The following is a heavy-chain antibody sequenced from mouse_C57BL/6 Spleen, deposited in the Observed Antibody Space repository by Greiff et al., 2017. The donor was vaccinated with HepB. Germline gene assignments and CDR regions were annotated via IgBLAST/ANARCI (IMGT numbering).Heavy chain of an antibody. V-gene: IGHV1-20*01. J-gene: IGHJ4*01. Sequence: VQLQQSGPELVKPGDSVKISCKASGYSFTGYFMNWVMQSHGKSLEWIGRINPYNGDTFYNQKFKGKATLTVDKSSSTAHMELRSLTSEDSAVYYCARDHEDYAMDYWGQGTSVTVSS. CDR1: GYSFTGYF. CDR2: INPYNGDT. CDR3: ARDHEDYAMDY.